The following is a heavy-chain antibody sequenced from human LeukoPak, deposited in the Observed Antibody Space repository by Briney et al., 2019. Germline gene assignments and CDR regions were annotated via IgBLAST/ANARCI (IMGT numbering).Heavy chain of an antibody. J-gene: IGHJ4*02. V-gene: IGHV1-24*01. Sequence: ASVKVSCKVSGYTLTELSMHWVRQAPGKGLEWMGGFDPEDGETIYAQKFQGRVTMTEDTSTDTAYMELSSLRSEDTAVYYCATDPFTYSSSWYESWPLVGWGQGTLVTVSS. CDR3: ATDPFTYSSSWYESWPLVG. CDR2: FDPEDGET. D-gene: IGHD6-13*01. CDR1: GYTLTELS.